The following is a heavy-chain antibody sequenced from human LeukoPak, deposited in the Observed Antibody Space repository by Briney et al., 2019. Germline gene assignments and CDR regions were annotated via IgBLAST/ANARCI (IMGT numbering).Heavy chain of an antibody. CDR3: ARDLMADYYDSSGYWLDY. Sequence: ASVKVSCKASGYTFTSYGISWVRQAPGQGLEWMGWISVYNGNTNYAQKLQGRVTTTTDTSTSTAYMELRSLRSDDTAVYYCARDLMADYYDSSGYWLDYWGQGTLVTVSS. CDR1: GYTFTSYG. V-gene: IGHV1-18*01. D-gene: IGHD3-22*01. CDR2: ISVYNGNT. J-gene: IGHJ4*02.